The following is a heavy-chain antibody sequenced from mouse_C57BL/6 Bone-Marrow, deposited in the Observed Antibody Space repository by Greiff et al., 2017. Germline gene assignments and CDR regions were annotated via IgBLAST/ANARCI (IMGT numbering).Heavy chain of an antibody. CDR1: GYTFTSYW. V-gene: IGHV1-69*01. CDR2: IDPSDSYT. J-gene: IGHJ1*03. CDR3: ARWLLGYFDV. D-gene: IGHD2-3*01. Sequence: QVQLQQPGAELVMPGASVKLSCTASGYTFTSYWMHWVKQRPGQGLEWIGEIDPSDSYTNYNQKFKGKSTLTVDKSSSTAYMQLSSLTSEDSAVYYCARWLLGYFDVWGTGTTVTVSS.